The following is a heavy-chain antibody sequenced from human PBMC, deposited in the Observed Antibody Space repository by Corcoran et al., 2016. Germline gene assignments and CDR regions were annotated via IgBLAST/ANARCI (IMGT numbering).Heavy chain of an antibody. Sequence: QVQLVQSGAEVKKPGSSVKVSCKASGGTFSSYAISWVRQAPGQGLEWMGGIIPIFGTANYAQKFQGRVTITADESTSTAYMELSSLRSEDTAVYYCTSMITFGGVIVIDLGLVYGGQGTLVTVSS. J-gene: IGHJ4*02. CDR2: IIPIFGTA. V-gene: IGHV1-69*01. D-gene: IGHD3-16*02. CDR3: TSMITFGGVIVIDLGLVY. CDR1: GGTFSSYA.